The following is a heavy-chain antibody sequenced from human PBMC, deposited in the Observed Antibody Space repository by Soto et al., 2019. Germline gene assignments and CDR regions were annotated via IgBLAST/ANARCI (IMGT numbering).Heavy chain of an antibody. Sequence: GGSLRLSCAASGFTFSSYSMNWVRQAPGKGLEWVSAISGSGGNTYYADSVKGRFTISRDNSKNTLYLQMNSLRAEDTAVYYCAKAGYYGSGSQSFDYWGQGTLVTVSS. CDR2: ISGSGGNT. J-gene: IGHJ4*02. D-gene: IGHD3-10*01. CDR3: AKAGYYGSGSQSFDY. CDR1: GFTFSSYS. V-gene: IGHV3-23*01.